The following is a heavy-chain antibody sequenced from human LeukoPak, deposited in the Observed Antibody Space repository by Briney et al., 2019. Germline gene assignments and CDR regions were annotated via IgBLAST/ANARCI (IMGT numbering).Heavy chain of an antibody. CDR2: IKSKTDGGTT. V-gene: IGHV3-15*01. J-gene: IGHJ4*02. CDR1: GFTFSNAW. D-gene: IGHD3-16*02. Sequence: GGSLRLSCAASGFTFSNAWMSWVRQAPGKGVEWGGRIKSKTDGGTTDYAAPVKGIFTISRDDSKNTLYLQMNSLKTEDTAVYYCTIRMITFGGVIVEDFDYWGQGTLVTVSS. CDR3: TIRMITFGGVIVEDFDY.